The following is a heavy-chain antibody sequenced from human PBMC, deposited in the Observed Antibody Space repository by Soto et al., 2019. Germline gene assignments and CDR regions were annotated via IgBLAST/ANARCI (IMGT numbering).Heavy chain of an antibody. CDR3: AKQKQWLVLVGGALDP. Sequence: QVQLVESGGGVVQPGRSLRLSCAASGFTFSSYGMHWVRQAPGKGLEWVAVISYDGSNKYYADSVKGRFTISRDNSKNTLYLQMNSLRAEDTAVYYCAKQKQWLVLVGGALDPWGQGTLVTVSS. V-gene: IGHV3-30*18. D-gene: IGHD6-19*01. CDR1: GFTFSSYG. CDR2: ISYDGSNK. J-gene: IGHJ5*02.